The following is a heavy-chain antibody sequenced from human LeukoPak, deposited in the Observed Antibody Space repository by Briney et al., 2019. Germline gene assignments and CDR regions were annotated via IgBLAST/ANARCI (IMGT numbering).Heavy chain of an antibody. Sequence: PGGSLRLSCAASGFTFSSYAMSWVRQAPGKGLEWVSSISGSGGSTYYADSVKGRFTISRDNSKNTLYLQMNSLRGEDTAVYYCAKDPEGTIADYFDYWGQGTLVTVSS. D-gene: IGHD1-7*01. CDR2: ISGSGGST. J-gene: IGHJ4*02. CDR1: GFTFSSYA. CDR3: AKDPEGTIADYFDY. V-gene: IGHV3-23*01.